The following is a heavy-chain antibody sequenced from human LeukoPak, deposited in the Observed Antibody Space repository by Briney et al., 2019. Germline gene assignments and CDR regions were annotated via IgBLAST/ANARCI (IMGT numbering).Heavy chain of an antibody. D-gene: IGHD5-18*01. V-gene: IGHV1-2*02. J-gene: IGHJ4*02. CDR1: GYTFTGYY. CDR3: ARNTATDLYYFDY. CDR2: INPNSGGT. Sequence: GASVKVSCKPSGYTFTGYYMHWVRQAPGQGLEWVGWINPNSGGTNYAQKFQGRVTMTRDTSISTAFMELSRLRSDDTAVYYCARNTATDLYYFDYWGQGTLVTVSS.